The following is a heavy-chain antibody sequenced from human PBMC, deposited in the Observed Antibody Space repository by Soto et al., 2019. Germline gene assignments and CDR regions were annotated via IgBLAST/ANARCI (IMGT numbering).Heavy chain of an antibody. J-gene: IGHJ5*02. D-gene: IGHD3-3*01. CDR2: IYYSGST. Sequence: SETLSLTCTVSGGSISSGGYYWSWIRQHPGKGLEWIGYIYYSGSTYYNPSLKSRVTISVDTSKNQFSLKLSSVTAADTAVYYCARVSHGVVSNPWGQGTLVTVSS. V-gene: IGHV4-31*03. CDR1: GGSISSGGYY. CDR3: ARVSHGVVSNP.